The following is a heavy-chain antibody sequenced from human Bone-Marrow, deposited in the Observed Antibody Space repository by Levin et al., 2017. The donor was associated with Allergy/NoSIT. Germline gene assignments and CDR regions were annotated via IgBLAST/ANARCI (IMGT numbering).Heavy chain of an antibody. CDR3: AKDGPWVPAALSYDYYYMDV. V-gene: IGHV3-30*18. CDR1: GFTFSSSG. Sequence: LSLTCAASGFTFSSSGMHWVRQAPGKGLEWVAVISYDGSNKYYADSVKGRFTISRDNSKNTLYLQMNSLRAEDTAVYYCAKDGPWVPAALSYDYYYMDVWGKGTTVTVSS. D-gene: IGHD2-2*01. J-gene: IGHJ6*03. CDR2: ISYDGSNK.